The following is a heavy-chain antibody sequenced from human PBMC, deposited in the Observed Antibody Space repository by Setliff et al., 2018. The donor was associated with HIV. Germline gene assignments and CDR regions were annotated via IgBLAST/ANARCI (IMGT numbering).Heavy chain of an antibody. CDR2: VFSTGST. CDR1: GVSIRSRSYY. V-gene: IGHV4-39*07. CDR3: ARDGVVPAAMDYYGLDV. D-gene: IGHD2-2*01. Sequence: SETLSLTCSVSGVSIRSRSYYWGWVRQAPGKGLEWIGSVFSTGSTYSNPSLKSRVTISIDKSKNQFSLKLNSVTAADTAVYYCARDGVVPAAMDYYGLDVWGQGTTVTVS. J-gene: IGHJ6*02.